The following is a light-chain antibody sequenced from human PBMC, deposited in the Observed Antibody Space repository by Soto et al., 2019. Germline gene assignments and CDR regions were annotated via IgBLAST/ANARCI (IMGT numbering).Light chain of an antibody. CDR2: RNN. J-gene: IGLJ3*02. V-gene: IGLV1-47*01. CDR1: NSNIGSNS. CDR3: AAWDDSLVA. Sequence: QSVLTQPPSLSGTPGQRVTISCSGGNSNIGSNSVYWYQLLPGTAPKLLIYRNNQRPSGVPDRFSGPKSGTSASLAISGLRSEDEADYFCAAWDDSLVAFGGGTQLTVL.